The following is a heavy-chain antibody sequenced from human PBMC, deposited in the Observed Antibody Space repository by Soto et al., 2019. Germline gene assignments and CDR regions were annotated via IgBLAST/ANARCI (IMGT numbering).Heavy chain of an antibody. CDR3: ATPIGKEHCRGGAFYSGGDY. J-gene: IGHJ4*02. Sequence: EVQLLESGGGLVQPGGSLRLSCAASGFTFSTYAMTWVRQAPGKGLEWVSAISGSGDDTYYADFVKGRFTISRDDSKNTLLLQMNSLRVDDTAIYYCATPIGKEHCRGGAFYSGGDYWGQGSLVTVSS. V-gene: IGHV3-23*01. D-gene: IGHD2-15*01. CDR1: GFTFSTYA. CDR2: ISGSGDDT.